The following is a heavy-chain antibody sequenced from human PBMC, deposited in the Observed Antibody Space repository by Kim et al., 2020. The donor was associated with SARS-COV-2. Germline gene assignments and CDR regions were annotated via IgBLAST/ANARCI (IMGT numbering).Heavy chain of an antibody. CDR2: ISYDGSNK. CDR1: GFTFSSYG. V-gene: IGHV3-30*18. D-gene: IGHD2-2*02. J-gene: IGHJ4*02. Sequence: GGSLRLSCAASGFTFSSYGMHWVRQAPGKGLEWVAVISYDGSNKYYADSVKGRFTISRDNSKNTLYLQMNSLRAEDTAVYYCAKGPHIVVVPAAIPTDYWGQGTLVTVSS. CDR3: AKGPHIVVVPAAIPTDY.